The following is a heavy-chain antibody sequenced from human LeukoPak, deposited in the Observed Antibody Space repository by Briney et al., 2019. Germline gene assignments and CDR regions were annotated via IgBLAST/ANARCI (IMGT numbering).Heavy chain of an antibody. CDR3: TRDLAAVPGPRMDV. D-gene: IGHD6-19*01. J-gene: IGHJ6*02. CDR2: INPDGSER. CDR1: GFSFSSYY. V-gene: IGHV3-7*03. Sequence: GGSLRLSCAASGFSFSSYYMSWVRQAPGKWLEWVALINPDGSERYYVDSVKGRFTISRDNAKNSLYLQMDSLRDDDTAMYFCTRDLAAVPGPRMDVWGQGTTVTVSS.